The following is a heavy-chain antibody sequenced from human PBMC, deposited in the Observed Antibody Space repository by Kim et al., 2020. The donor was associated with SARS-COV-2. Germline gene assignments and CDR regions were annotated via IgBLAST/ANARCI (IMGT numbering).Heavy chain of an antibody. CDR3: ARVAVTASDAFDI. J-gene: IGHJ3*02. V-gene: IGHV3-11*05. Sequence: KGRFTISRDNAKNSLYLQMNSLRAEDTAVYYCARVAVTASDAFDIWGQGTVVTVSS. D-gene: IGHD2-21*02.